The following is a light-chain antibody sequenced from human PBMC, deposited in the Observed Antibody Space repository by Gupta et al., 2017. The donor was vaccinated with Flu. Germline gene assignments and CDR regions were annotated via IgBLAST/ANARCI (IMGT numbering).Light chain of an antibody. CDR1: QSVGAD. CDR3: QQYSHWPPLT. CDR2: VAS. J-gene: IGKJ4*01. V-gene: IGKV3-15*01. Sequence: RATPSCRTSQSVGADLAWYQHKPGQAPRLLIYVASTRASGFPDRFRGGGSGTEFILTITSLQSEDSGVYYCQQYSHWPPLTFGGGTKVEI.